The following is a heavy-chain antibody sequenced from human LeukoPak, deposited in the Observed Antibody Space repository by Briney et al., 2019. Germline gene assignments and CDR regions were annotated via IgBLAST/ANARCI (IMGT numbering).Heavy chain of an antibody. Sequence: AGGSLRLSRAASGFTFSSYWMSWVRQAPGKGLEWVANIKQDGSEKYYVDSVKGRFTISRDNAKNSLYLQMNSLRAEDTAVYYCARDGSGYYEDAFDIWGQGTMVTVSS. CDR1: GFTFSSYW. V-gene: IGHV3-7*01. J-gene: IGHJ3*02. CDR3: ARDGSGYYEDAFDI. CDR2: IKQDGSEK. D-gene: IGHD3-3*01.